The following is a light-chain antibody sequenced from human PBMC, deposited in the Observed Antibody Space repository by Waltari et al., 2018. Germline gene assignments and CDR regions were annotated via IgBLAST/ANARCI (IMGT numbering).Light chain of an antibody. CDR3: QQYDNLPLT. Sequence: IQMTQSPSSLSASVGDRVTITCPASQDINNYLNWYQQKPGKAPKLLIYDASNLETGVPSKFSGRGSGTDFTFTISSLQPEDIATYYCQQYDNLPLTFGGGTKVDIK. CDR2: DAS. V-gene: IGKV1-33*01. CDR1: QDINNY. J-gene: IGKJ4*01.